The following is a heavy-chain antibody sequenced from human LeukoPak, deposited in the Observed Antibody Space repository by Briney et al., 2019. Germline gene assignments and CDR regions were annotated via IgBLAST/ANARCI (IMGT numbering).Heavy chain of an antibody. CDR3: ARGNSSGWCGGFDY. CDR2: VYETGGT. D-gene: IGHD6-19*01. Sequence: SETLSLTCSVSGGSISGYYWSWIRQTPGKGLEWIAYVYETGGTNYNPSLKSRVTISQDTSRNQFSLKLASVTAADTAIYYCARGNSSGWCGGFDYWGQGSLVTVSS. J-gene: IGHJ4*02. V-gene: IGHV4-59*01. CDR1: GGSISGYY.